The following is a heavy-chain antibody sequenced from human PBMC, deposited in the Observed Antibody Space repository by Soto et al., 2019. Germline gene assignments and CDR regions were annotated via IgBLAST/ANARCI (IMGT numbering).Heavy chain of an antibody. CDR3: ARDISVAATIKIFDY. V-gene: IGHV1-46*01. D-gene: IGHD2-15*01. J-gene: IGHJ4*02. CDR2: INPRSGST. Sequence: GASVKVSCKASGYTFINYYMHWVRQAPGQGLEWMGIINPRSGSTSYAQKFQGRVTMTRDTSTSTVYMELSSLRSEDTAVYHCARDISVAATIKIFDYWGQGTLVTVSS. CDR1: GYTFINYY.